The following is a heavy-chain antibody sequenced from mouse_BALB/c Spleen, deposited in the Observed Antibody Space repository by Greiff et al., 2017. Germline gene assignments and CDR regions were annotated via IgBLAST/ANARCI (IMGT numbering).Heavy chain of an antibody. CDR1: GFTFSSFG. D-gene: IGHD1-2*01. J-gene: IGHJ4*01. V-gene: IGHV5-17*02. CDR2: ISSGSSTI. CDR3: ARGTTATAMDY. Sequence: EVKLMESGGGLVQPGGSRKLSCAASGFTFSSFGMHWVRQAPEKGLEWVAYISSGSSTIYYADTVKGRFTISRDNPKNTLFLQMTSLRSEDTAMYYCARGTTATAMDYWGQGTSVTVSS.